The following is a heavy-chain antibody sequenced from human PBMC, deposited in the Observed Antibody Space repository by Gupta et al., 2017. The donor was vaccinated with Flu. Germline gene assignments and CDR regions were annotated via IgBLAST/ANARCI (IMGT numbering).Heavy chain of an antibody. D-gene: IGHD2-2*01. Sequence: QLQLQESGPGLVKPSETLSLTCTVSGGSISSSSYYWGWIRQPPGKGLEWIGSIYYSGSTYYNPSLKSRVTISVDTSKNQFSLKLSSVTAADTAVYYCARLIVVVPAASWVYYYGMDVWGQGTTVTVSS. J-gene: IGHJ6*02. CDR3: ARLIVVVPAASWVYYYGMDV. CDR1: GGSISSSSYY. V-gene: IGHV4-39*01. CDR2: IYYSGST.